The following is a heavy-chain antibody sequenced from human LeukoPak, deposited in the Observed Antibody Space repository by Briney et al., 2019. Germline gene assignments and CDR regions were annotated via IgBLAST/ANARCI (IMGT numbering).Heavy chain of an antibody. J-gene: IGHJ4*02. Sequence: ASVKVSCKASGYTFTGYYMHWVRQAPGQGLEWMGWINPNSGGTNYAQKFQGRVTMTRDTSNSTAYMELSRLRSDDTAVYYCARGDYNWNYGNYWGQGTLVTVSS. V-gene: IGHV1-2*02. CDR2: INPNSGGT. CDR3: ARGDYNWNYGNY. D-gene: IGHD1-7*01. CDR1: GYTFTGYY.